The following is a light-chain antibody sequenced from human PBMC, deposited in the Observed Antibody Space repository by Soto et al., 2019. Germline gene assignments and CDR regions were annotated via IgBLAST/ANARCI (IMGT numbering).Light chain of an antibody. Sequence: QSALTQPPSASGSPGQSVTISCTGTSSDVGGYKYVSGYQQHPGKAPKLMIFEVNTRPSGVPDRFSGSKSGNTASLTVSGLQAEDEADYYCSSYAGINNLGVFGTGTKLTVL. J-gene: IGLJ1*01. V-gene: IGLV2-8*01. CDR1: SSDVGGYKY. CDR2: EVN. CDR3: SSYAGINNLGV.